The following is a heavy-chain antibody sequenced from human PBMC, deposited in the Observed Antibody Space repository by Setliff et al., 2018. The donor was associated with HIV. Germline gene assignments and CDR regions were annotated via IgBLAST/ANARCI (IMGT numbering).Heavy chain of an antibody. CDR3: ARDIPFGDLLMLQAYMDV. D-gene: IGHD3-10*01. Sequence: TLSLTCTVSGASMSSYFWSWVRQTPGKGLEWIGYVLSSGSATYNPSLKSRVAMSVDTSKNQFSLSLASPTAADTAVYYCARDIPFGDLLMLQAYMDVWGKGTTVTVSS. CDR2: VLSSGSA. J-gene: IGHJ6*04. V-gene: IGHV4-4*08. CDR1: GASMSSYF.